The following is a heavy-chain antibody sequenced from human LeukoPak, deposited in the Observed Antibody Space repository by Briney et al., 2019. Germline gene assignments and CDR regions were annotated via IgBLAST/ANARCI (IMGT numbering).Heavy chain of an antibody. D-gene: IGHD6-13*01. CDR1: GFTFDDYA. CDR2: ISWNSGSI. CDR3: AKGFPGIAAAGTGPADY. V-gene: IGHV3-9*01. J-gene: IGHJ4*02. Sequence: GGSLRLSCAASGFTFDDYAMHWVRQAPGKGLEWVSGISWNSGSIGYADSVKGRFTISRDNAKNSLYLQMNSLRAEDTALYYCAKGFPGIAAAGTGPADYWGQGTLVTVSS.